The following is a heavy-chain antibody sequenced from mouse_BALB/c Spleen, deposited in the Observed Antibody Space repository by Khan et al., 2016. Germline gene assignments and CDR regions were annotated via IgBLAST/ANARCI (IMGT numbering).Heavy chain of an antibody. CDR2: INPYNGDT. CDR3: VPYYGNRYYAMDY. V-gene: IGHV1-37*01. J-gene: IGHJ4*01. Sequence: VQLQQSGPELVKPGASVKISCKASGYSFTGYFMNWVKQSHGKSLEWIGRINPYNGDTFYNQKFKGKATLTVDKSSSTAHMELLSLTSEDSAVDYCVPYYGNRYYAMDYWGQGTSVTVSS. D-gene: IGHD2-10*01. CDR1: GYSFTGYF.